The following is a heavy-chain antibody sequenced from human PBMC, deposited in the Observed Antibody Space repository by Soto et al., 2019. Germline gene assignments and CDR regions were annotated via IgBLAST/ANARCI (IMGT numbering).Heavy chain of an antibody. D-gene: IGHD3-3*01. CDR2: INPSGGST. V-gene: IGHV1-46*03. J-gene: IGHJ4*02. Sequence: ASVKVSCKASGYTFTSYYMHWVRKAPGQGLEWMGIINPSGGSTSYAQKFQGRVTMTRDTSTSTVYMELSSLRSEDTAVYYCARDYKGLLDARNYDFWSGYPYWGQGTLVTVSS. CDR3: ARDYKGLLDARNYDFWSGYPY. CDR1: GYTFTSYY.